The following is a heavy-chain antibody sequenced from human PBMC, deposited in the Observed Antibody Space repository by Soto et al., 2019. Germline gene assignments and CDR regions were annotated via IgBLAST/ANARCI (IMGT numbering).Heavy chain of an antibody. CDR3: AKFQQPVGKLNYFDY. Sequence: WGSLRLSCSASGFTFSSYAMSWFRQAPGKGLEWVSAISGSGGSTYYADSVKGRFTISRDNSKNTLYLQMNSLRAEDTAVHYCAKFQQPVGKLNYFDYWGQGTLVTVSS. V-gene: IGHV3-23*01. D-gene: IGHD6-13*01. CDR1: GFTFSSYA. CDR2: ISGSGGST. J-gene: IGHJ4*02.